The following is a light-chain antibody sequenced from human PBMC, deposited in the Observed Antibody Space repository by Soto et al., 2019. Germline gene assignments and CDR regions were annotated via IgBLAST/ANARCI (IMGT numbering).Light chain of an antibody. CDR3: QQYNTYST. J-gene: IGKJ5*01. V-gene: IGKV1-5*01. Sequence: DIQMTQSPSSLSASVGDRVSSTCRASQSISRWLAWYQQKPGKAAKALIYDASTLRSGVPSRFSGGGSGTEFTLTISSLQPDDFATYYCQQYNTYSTFGQGTRLEIK. CDR1: QSISRW. CDR2: DAS.